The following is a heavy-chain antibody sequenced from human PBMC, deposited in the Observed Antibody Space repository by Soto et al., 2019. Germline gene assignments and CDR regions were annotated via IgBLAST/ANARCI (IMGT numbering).Heavy chain of an antibody. CDR3: ARDPSIVVVPAARDNWFDP. D-gene: IGHD2-2*01. Sequence: SVKVSCKASGGTFSSYAISWVRQAPGQGLEWMGGIIPIFGTANYAQKFQGRVTITADESTSTAYMELSSLRSEDTAGYYCARDPSIVVVPAARDNWFDPWGQGTLVTVSS. CDR2: IIPIFGTA. V-gene: IGHV1-69*13. CDR1: GGTFSSYA. J-gene: IGHJ5*02.